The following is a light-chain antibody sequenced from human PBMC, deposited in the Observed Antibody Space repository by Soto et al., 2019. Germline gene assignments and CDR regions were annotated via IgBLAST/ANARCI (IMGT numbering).Light chain of an antibody. V-gene: IGLV2-14*03. CDR1: SSDVGAYNY. J-gene: IGLJ1*01. CDR3: SSHTTSSTQV. CDR2: DVS. Sequence: QSALTQPASVSGYPGQSITISCSRNSSDVGAYNYVSWYQQHPGKAPKLMIYDVSNRPSGVSNRFSGSKSGNAASLIISGLQAEDEADYYCSSHTTSSTQVFGTGTKVTVL.